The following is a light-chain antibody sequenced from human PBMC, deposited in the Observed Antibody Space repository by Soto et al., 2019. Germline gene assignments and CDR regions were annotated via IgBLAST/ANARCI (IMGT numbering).Light chain of an antibody. CDR2: DVT. Sequence: QSALTQPRSVSGSRGQSVTISCTGTNSDVGAYDYVSWYQQYPGKAPKLIIFDVTKRPSGVPDRFSGSKSGNTASLTISGLQSGDEAHYYCCSWSATSTLFGGGTQLTVL. CDR3: CSWSATSTL. CDR1: NSDVGAYDY. J-gene: IGLJ2*01. V-gene: IGLV2-11*01.